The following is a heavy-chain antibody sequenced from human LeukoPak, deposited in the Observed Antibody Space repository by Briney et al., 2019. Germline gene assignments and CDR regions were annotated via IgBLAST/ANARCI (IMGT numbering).Heavy chain of an antibody. V-gene: IGHV3-9*01. CDR2: ISWNSGSI. Sequence: GGSLRLSCAASGFTFDDYAMHWVRQAPEKGLEWVSGISWNSGSIGYADSVKGRFTISRDNAKNSLYLQMNSLRAEDTALYYCAKDARKGYYYDSSGYYGWGQGTLVTVSS. CDR1: GFTFDDYA. J-gene: IGHJ4*02. CDR3: AKDARKGYYYDSSGYYG. D-gene: IGHD3-22*01.